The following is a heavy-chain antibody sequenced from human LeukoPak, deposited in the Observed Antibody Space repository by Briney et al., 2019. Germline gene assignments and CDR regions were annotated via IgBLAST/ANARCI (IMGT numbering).Heavy chain of an antibody. CDR2: INPNNGGT. V-gene: IGHV1-2*02. CDR3: ARANLYYDFWSGYQTTNWFDP. J-gene: IGHJ5*02. D-gene: IGHD3-3*01. CDR1: GYIFTDYY. Sequence: ASVKVSCKASGYIFTDYYIYWIRQAPGQGLEWMGWINPNNGGTNSAQKFQARVTMTRDTSIDTAYMELSRLRPDDTAVYFCARANLYYDFWSGYQTTNWFDPWGQGTLVTVSS.